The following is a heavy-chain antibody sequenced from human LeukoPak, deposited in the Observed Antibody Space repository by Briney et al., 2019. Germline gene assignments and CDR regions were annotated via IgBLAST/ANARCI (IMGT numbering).Heavy chain of an antibody. CDR1: GYSFTTFW. CDR3: ARQSTSWHNFDP. D-gene: IGHD1/OR15-1a*01. CDR2: VQPGDSNT. Sequence: GESLKISRKASGYSFTTFWIGWVRQMPGKGLEWMGIVQPGDSNTKYSPSFQGQVTISADKSINPAYLQWTSLKASDTAIYYCARQSTSWHNFDPWGQGTLVTVSS. V-gene: IGHV5-51*01. J-gene: IGHJ5*02.